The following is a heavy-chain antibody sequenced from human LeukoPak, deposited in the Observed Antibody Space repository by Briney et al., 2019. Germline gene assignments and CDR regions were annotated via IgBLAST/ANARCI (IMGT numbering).Heavy chain of an antibody. Sequence: GGSLRLSCAASGFTFSSYAMSWVRQAPGKGLEWVSAISGSGGSTYYADSVKGRFTISRDNSKNTLYLQMNSLRAEDTAVYYCARGTYGSGSSPFDYWGQGTLVTVSS. CDR3: ARGTYGSGSSPFDY. V-gene: IGHV3-23*01. CDR1: GFTFSSYA. CDR2: ISGSGGST. J-gene: IGHJ4*02. D-gene: IGHD3-10*01.